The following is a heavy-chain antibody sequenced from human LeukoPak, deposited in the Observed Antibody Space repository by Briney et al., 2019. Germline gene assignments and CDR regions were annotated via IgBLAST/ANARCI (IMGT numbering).Heavy chain of an antibody. CDR2: IKPDGTTK. CDR1: GFPFSSYS. CDR3: ARAGSHWHYVY. Sequence: GGSLRLSCAASGFPFSSYSMTWVRQAPGKGLEWVANIKPDGTTKFYVDSVKGRFTISRDNAKNSLSLQMNNLRVEDTAVYYCARAGSHWHYVYWGQGTVVTVSS. V-gene: IGHV3-7*01. J-gene: IGHJ4*02. D-gene: IGHD3-10*01.